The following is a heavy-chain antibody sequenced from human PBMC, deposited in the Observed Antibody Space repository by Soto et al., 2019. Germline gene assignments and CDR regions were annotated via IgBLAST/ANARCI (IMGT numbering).Heavy chain of an antibody. CDR3: ARGGSYGSGKCGMEV. Sequence: QVQLQESGPGLVKPSQTLSLTCTVSGGSISSGGYYWSWIRRHPGKGLEWIGYIYSSGSTYYDPSPKLRVTIAVDRSKNQFTRKPSSVTATDTAVYYSARGGSYGSGKCGMEVWGQGTTVTVSS. D-gene: IGHD3-10*01. J-gene: IGHJ6*02. CDR1: GGSISSGGYY. CDR2: IYSSGST. V-gene: IGHV4-31*03.